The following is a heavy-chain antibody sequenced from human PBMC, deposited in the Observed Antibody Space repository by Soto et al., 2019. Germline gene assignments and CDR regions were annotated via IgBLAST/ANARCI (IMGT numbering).Heavy chain of an antibody. J-gene: IGHJ5*02. D-gene: IGHD3-3*01. Sequence: SETLSLTCAVYGGSFSGYCWSWIRQPPGKGLEWIGEINHSGSTNYNPSLKSRVTISVDTSKNQFSLKLSSVTAADTAVYYCARRFLEWLPNNWFDPWGQGTLVTVSS. CDR2: INHSGST. CDR1: GGSFSGYC. CDR3: ARRFLEWLPNNWFDP. V-gene: IGHV4-34*01.